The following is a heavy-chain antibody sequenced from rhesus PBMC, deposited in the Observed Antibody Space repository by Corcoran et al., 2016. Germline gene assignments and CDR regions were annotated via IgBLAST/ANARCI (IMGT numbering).Heavy chain of an antibody. CDR1: GGSISTNY. CDR2: ISGRRGKT. Sequence: QLQLQESGPGLVKPSETLSLTCAVSGGSISTNYWSWIRQPPGEGREWIGRISGRRGKTTDNPTRKRRDTITTDTSNNQCSRRLSSVTAADTAVYYCARTNYGSSPPYWGQGVLVTVSS. J-gene: IGHJ4*01. V-gene: IGHV4-173*01. D-gene: IGHD4-29*01. CDR3: ARTNYGSSPPY.